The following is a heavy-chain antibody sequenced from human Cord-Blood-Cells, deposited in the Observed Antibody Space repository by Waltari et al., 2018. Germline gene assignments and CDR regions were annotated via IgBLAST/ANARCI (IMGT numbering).Heavy chain of an antibody. CDR3: ATRHGYSSSWYYFQH. CDR2: IKHSGRT. CDR1: GGSFSGYY. Sequence: QVQLQQWGAGLLKPSETLSLTCAVYGGSFSGYYWSWIRQPPGKGLEWIGEIKHSGRTNYNPSLKSRVTISVDTSKNQFSLKLSSVTAADTAVYYCATRHGYSSSWYYFQHWGQGTLVTVSS. V-gene: IGHV4-34*01. J-gene: IGHJ1*01. D-gene: IGHD6-13*01.